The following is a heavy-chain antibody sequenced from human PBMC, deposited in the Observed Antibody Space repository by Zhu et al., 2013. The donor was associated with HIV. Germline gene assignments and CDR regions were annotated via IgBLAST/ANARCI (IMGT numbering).Heavy chain of an antibody. Sequence: QVQLQQWGAGLLKPSETLSLTCTVSGGSISSYYWSWIRQPPGKGLEWIGYIYYSGSTNYNPSLKSRVTISVDTSKNQFSLKLSSVTAADTAVYYCARDYYGSGSYSPYYYYYGMDVWGQGTTVTVSS. J-gene: IGHJ6*02. CDR2: IYYSGST. D-gene: IGHD3-10*01. CDR1: GGSISSYY. V-gene: IGHV4-59*01. CDR3: ARDYYGSGSYSPYYYYYGMDV.